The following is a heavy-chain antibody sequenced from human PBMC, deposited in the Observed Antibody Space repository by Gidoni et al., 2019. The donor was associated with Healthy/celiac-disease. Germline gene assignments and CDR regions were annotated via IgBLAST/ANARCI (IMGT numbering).Heavy chain of an antibody. CDR1: GYTFTGYY. D-gene: IGHD6-19*01. CDR2: INPNRGGT. V-gene: IGHV1-2*06. CDR3: ARQGDSSGNWY. J-gene: IGHJ4*02. Sequence: QVQLVQSGAEVKKPGASVKVSCNASGYTFTGYYMHWVRQAPGQGLEWMGRINPNRGGTNYAQKFQGRVTMTRDTSISTAYMELSRLRSDDTAVYYCARQGDSSGNWYWGQGTLVTVSS.